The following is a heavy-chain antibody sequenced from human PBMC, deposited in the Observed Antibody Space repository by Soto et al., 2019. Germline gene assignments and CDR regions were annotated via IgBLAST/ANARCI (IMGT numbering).Heavy chain of an antibody. Sequence: GGSLRLSCAASGFTFSSYSMNWVRQAPGKGLEWVSSISSSSSYIYYADSVKGRFTISRDNAKNSLYLQMNSLRAEDTAVYYCARDRPTYYDFWSGYYAYYYYGMDVWGQGTTVTVSS. V-gene: IGHV3-21*01. CDR1: GFTFSSYS. CDR2: ISSSSSYI. J-gene: IGHJ6*02. CDR3: ARDRPTYYDFWSGYYAYYYYGMDV. D-gene: IGHD3-3*01.